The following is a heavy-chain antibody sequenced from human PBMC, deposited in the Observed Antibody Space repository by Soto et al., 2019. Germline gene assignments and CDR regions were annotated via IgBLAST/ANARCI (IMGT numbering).Heavy chain of an antibody. V-gene: IGHV3-23*01. D-gene: IGHD5-12*01. CDR1: GFTFDNYA. CDR2: IGGSGVTT. CDR3: AKDRLSSPCTWFDP. Sequence: VQLLESGGGLVQPGGSLRLSCAASGFTFDNYAMSWVRQAPGKGLEWVSGIGGSGVTTYYAHSVKGRFTISRDNSKNTLYLQMNSMRAEDRAVYYCAKDRLSSPCTWFDPWGQGTLVTVSS. J-gene: IGHJ5*02.